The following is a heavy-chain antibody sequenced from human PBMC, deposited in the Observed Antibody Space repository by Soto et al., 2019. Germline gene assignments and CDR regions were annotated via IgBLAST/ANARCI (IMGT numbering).Heavy chain of an antibody. J-gene: IGHJ3*02. CDR2: IYSGGTT. D-gene: IGHD5-18*01. CDR1: GLTVNSNY. V-gene: IGHV3-53*01. Sequence: SGGSLRLSCAASGLTVNSNYMTWVRQAPGKGLEWVSVIYSGGTTYYADSVKGRFTISRDNSKNTLYLQMNSLRAEDTAVYYCAREISGYSHGFGAFDIWGQGTMVTVSS. CDR3: AREISGYSHGFGAFDI.